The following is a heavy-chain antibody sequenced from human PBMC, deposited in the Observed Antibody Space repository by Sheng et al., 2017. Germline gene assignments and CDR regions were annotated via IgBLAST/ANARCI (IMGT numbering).Heavy chain of an antibody. V-gene: IGHV1-2*02. CDR3: AIEGGPDYPGTYDDNWFDP. J-gene: IGHJ5*02. CDR2: INTKSGGA. Sequence: QVQLVQSGAEVKEPGASVKVSCKASGYTFSAYFLHWVRQAPGQGLEWMGWINTKSGGANPAQKFQGRVTMTTDTSTNTAYMELSRLTSDDTAVYYCAIEGGPDYPGTYDDNWFDPWGQGTLVTVSS. D-gene: IGHD3-16*01. CDR1: GYTFSAYF.